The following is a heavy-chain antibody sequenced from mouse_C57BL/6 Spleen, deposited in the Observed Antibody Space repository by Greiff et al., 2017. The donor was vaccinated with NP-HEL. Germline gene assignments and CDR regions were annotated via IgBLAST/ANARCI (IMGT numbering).Heavy chain of an antibody. Sequence: EVQLHQSGPELVKPGASVKISCKASGYTFTDYYMNWVKQSHGKSLEWIGDINPNNGGTSYNQKFKGKATLTVDKSSSTAYMELRSLTSEDSAVYYCARGELRDYFDYWGQGTTLTVSS. CDR1: GYTFTDYY. V-gene: IGHV1-26*01. CDR2: INPNNGGT. J-gene: IGHJ2*01. CDR3: ARGELRDYFDY.